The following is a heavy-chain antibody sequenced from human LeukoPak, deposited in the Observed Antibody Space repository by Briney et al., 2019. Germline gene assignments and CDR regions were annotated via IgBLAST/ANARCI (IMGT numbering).Heavy chain of an antibody. J-gene: IGHJ4*02. Sequence: GASVKVSCKVSGYTLTELSMHWVRQAPGKGLEWMGGFDPEDGETIYAQKFQGRVTMTEDTSTDTAYMELSSLRSEDTAVYYCATVYYYGSGSYYWNYWGQGTLVTVSS. CDR2: FDPEDGET. CDR1: GYTLTELS. CDR3: ATVYYYGSGSYYWNY. D-gene: IGHD3-10*01. V-gene: IGHV1-24*01.